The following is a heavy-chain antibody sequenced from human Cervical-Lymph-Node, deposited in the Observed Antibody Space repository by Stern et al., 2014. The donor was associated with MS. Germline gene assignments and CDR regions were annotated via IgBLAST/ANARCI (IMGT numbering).Heavy chain of an antibody. CDR2: IYYNEDT. V-gene: IGHV4-59*11. Sequence: QVQLQESGPGLVKPSETLSLTCTVSGGSLTSHYWTWIRQPPGKGLEWIGHIYYNEDTNYNPSLESRVTISIDTSKNHFSLRLSSVTAADTAVYYCARDRRRAYSWFDPWGQGTLVTVSS. CDR1: GGSLTSHY. J-gene: IGHJ5*02. CDR3: ARDRRRAYSWFDP. D-gene: IGHD1-1*01.